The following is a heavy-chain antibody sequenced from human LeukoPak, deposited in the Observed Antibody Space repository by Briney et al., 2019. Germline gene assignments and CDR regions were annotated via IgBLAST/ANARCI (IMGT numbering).Heavy chain of an antibody. D-gene: IGHD2-21*02. CDR2: ISAYNGNT. CDR1: GYTFTSYG. Sequence: ALVKVSCKASGYTFTSYGISWVRQAPGQGLEWMGWISAYNGNTNYAQKLQGRVTMTTDTSTSTAYMELRSLRSDDTAVYYCARHKTAVSYCGGDCYSEGFDYWGQGTLVTVSS. CDR3: ARHKTAVSYCGGDCYSEGFDY. J-gene: IGHJ4*02. V-gene: IGHV1-18*01.